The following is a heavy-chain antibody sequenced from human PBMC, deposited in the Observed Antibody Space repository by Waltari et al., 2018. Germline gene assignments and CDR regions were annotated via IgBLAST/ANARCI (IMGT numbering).Heavy chain of an antibody. D-gene: IGHD1-1*01. CDR3: SSLDVSTQEKGMDV. CDR1: GFTFSGPD. Sequence: GSLKLSCAASGFTFSGPDVHWVRRASGKGLEWVGRIKTRADYYATAYAASVKSRFLISRDDSEDTAYLQMNNLNTEDTAVYYCSSLDVSTQEKGMDVWGQGTTVTVSS. J-gene: IGHJ6*02. CDR2: IKTRADYYAT. V-gene: IGHV3-73*01.